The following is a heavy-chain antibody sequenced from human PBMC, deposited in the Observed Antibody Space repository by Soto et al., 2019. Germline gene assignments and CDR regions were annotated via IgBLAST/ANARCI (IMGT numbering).Heavy chain of an antibody. D-gene: IGHD4-17*01. CDR2: VYYRGRS. J-gene: IGHJ4*02. V-gene: IGHV4-39*01. Sequence: WETLSLTCTVSGGSVTNSSYYWGWIRQSPGKGLEWIGNVYYRGRSYSKSSVKSRVTISVDTSKNRFSLSLNSVTASDTAVYFCVSQRTTVPTQAYFDYWGPGALVTVSS. CDR3: VSQRTTVPTQAYFDY. CDR1: GGSVTNSSYY.